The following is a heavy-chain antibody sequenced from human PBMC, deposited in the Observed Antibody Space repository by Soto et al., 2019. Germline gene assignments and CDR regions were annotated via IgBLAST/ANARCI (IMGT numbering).Heavy chain of an antibody. D-gene: IGHD1-1*01. CDR3: ARMSATGTRWFDP. J-gene: IGHJ5*02. V-gene: IGHV4-31*03. Sequence: QVQLQESGPRLVKPSQDLSLTCTVSGGSINSGAYHWSWVRQHPGKGLEWIGAISYRGTTYSNPSLQRRMTMSVSPSKTQLSLKLSSVTAADTAVYSCARMSATGTRWFDPWGPGTLVTVSS. CDR2: ISYRGTT. CDR1: GGSINSGAYH.